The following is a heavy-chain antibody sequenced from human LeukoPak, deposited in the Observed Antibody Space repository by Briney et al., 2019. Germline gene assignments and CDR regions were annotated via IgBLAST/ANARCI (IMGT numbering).Heavy chain of an antibody. J-gene: IGHJ4*02. D-gene: IGHD3-10*01. CDR3: ARPDFDYYGSGSYYLDY. V-gene: IGHV1-3*01. CDR1: GYTFTGYY. Sequence: ASVKVSCKASGYTFTGYYMHWVRQAPGQRLEWMGWINAGNGNAKYSQKFQGRVTITRDTSASTAYMELSSLRSEDTAVYYCARPDFDYYGSGSYYLDYWGQGTLVTVSS. CDR2: INAGNGNA.